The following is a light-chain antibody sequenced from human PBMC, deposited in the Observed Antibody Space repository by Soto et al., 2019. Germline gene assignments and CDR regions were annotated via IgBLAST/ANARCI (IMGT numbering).Light chain of an antibody. CDR2: DVA. V-gene: IGLV2-14*03. CDR1: SSEIKSENY. J-gene: IGLJ1*01. Sequence: QSVLTQPASVSGSPGQSITISCSGTSSEIKSENYVSWYRQHPGEGPQLIIYDVAKRPPGVSNRFSGSKSGITASLIISGLQAEDEADYYCTSYTETTPHYVFGTGTKVTVL. CDR3: TSYTETTPHYV.